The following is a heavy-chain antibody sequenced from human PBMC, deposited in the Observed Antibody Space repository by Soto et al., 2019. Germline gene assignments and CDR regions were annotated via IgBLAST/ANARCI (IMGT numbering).Heavy chain of an antibody. D-gene: IGHD3-16*01. J-gene: IGHJ5*02. CDR2: IYWDDDK. CDR3: ALVPSITFGGPNWFDP. CDR1: GFSLSTSGVG. Sequence: SGPTLVKPTQTLTLTCTFSGFSLSTSGVGVGWIRQPPGKALEWLALIYWDDDKRYSPSLKSRLTITKDTSKNQVVLTMTNMDPVDTATYYCALVPSITFGGPNWFDPWGQGTLVTVSS. V-gene: IGHV2-5*02.